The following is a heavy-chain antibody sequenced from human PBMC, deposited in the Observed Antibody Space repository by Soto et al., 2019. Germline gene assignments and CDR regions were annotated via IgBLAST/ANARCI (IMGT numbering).Heavy chain of an antibody. J-gene: IGHJ1*01. CDR3: VKDLILSGIAAVEYFQH. CDR1: GFTFSSYA. D-gene: IGHD6-13*01. V-gene: IGHV3-64D*06. CDR2: ISSNGGST. Sequence: GGSLRLSCSASGFTFSSYAMHWVRQAPGKGLEYVSAISSNGGSTYYADSVKGRFTISRDNSKNTLYLQMSSLRAEDTAVYYCVKDLILSGIAAVEYFQHWGQGTLVTVSS.